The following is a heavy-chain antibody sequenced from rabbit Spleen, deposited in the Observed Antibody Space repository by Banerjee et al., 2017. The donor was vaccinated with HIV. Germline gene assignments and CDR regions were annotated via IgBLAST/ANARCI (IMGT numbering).Heavy chain of an antibody. CDR2: IYPGFGIR. V-gene: IGHV1S47*01. J-gene: IGHJ4*01. CDR3: ARDTGSGAYIDVYFDL. Sequence: ELVESGGGLVQPGESLKLSCKASGIDFSSNGITWVRQAPGKGPEWIAFIYPGFGIRGYANSVKGRFTISSDSAQNMVFLQMTSLTASDTATYFCARDTGSGAYIDVYFDLWGQGTLVTVS. D-gene: IGHD1-1*01. CDR1: GIDFSSNG.